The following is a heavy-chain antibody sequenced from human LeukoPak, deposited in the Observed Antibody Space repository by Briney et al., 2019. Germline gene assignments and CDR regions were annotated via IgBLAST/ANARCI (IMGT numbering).Heavy chain of an antibody. Sequence: PSETLSLTCTVSGGSISSGSYYWSWIRQPAGKGLEWIGRIYTSGSTNYNPSLKSRVTMSVDTSKNQFSLKLSSVTAADTAVYYCARDVSGAYLFGAFDIWGQGTMVTVSS. CDR2: IYTSGST. D-gene: IGHD5/OR15-5a*01. CDR1: GGSISSGSYY. CDR3: ARDVSGAYLFGAFDI. J-gene: IGHJ3*02. V-gene: IGHV4-61*02.